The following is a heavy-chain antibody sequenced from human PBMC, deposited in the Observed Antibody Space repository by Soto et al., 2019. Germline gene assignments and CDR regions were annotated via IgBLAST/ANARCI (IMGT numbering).Heavy chain of an antibody. CDR3: ASSGIVGSEVNTWFDP. CDR2: ISYRGSA. Sequence: PLSLTCTVSAGSITTSYWSWIRQPLGKALEWIGYISYRGSANYNPSLKSRLTISIDTSKSQISPKLTSMTTADTAVYYCASSGIVGSEVNTWFDPWGQGTLVTVSS. CDR1: AGSITTSY. J-gene: IGHJ5*02. V-gene: IGHV4-59*01. D-gene: IGHD3-22*01.